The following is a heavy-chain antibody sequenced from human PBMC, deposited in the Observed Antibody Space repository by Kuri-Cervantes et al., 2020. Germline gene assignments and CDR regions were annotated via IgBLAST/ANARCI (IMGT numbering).Heavy chain of an antibody. CDR2: IWYDGSNK. J-gene: IGHJ4*02. Sequence: LSLTCAASGFTFSSYGMHWVRQAPGKGLEWVAVIWYDGSNKYYADSVKGRFTISRDNSKNTLYLQMNSLRAEDTAVYYCARAARAVVTAIDPQGGWYYFDYWGQGTLVTVSS. CDR1: GFTFSSYG. D-gene: IGHD2-21*02. V-gene: IGHV3-33*01. CDR3: ARAARAVVTAIDPQGGWYYFDY.